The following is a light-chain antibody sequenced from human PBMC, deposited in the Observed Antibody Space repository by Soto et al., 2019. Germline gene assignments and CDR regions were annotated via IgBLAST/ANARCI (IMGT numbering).Light chain of an antibody. J-gene: IGLJ1*01. CDR2: DVT. V-gene: IGLV2-14*03. CDR1: SSDVGGFNY. CDR3: NSYTSSSTYV. Sequence: SVLTPPSSLSGSPGQSITLSCPGNSSDVGGFNYVSWYQQHPGKAPKLMIYDVTNRPSGVSYRFSGSKSGNMASLTISGLQAEDEADYYCNSYTSSSTYVFGTGTKVTVL.